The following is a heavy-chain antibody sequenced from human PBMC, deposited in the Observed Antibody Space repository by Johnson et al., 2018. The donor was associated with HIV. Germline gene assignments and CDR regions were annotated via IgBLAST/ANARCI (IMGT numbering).Heavy chain of an antibody. V-gene: IGHV3-43D*03. CDR3: VRVSRLGDITLLSDAFDI. J-gene: IGHJ3*02. CDR2: ISWDGDST. Sequence: VQLVESGGVVVQPGGSLRLSCAASGFTFDDYAMHWVRQAPGKGLEWVSLISWDGDSTYYADSLKGRFTISRDNSKNSLYLQMNSLRAEDTALYYCVRVSRLGDITLLSDAFDIWGQGTMVTVSS. D-gene: IGHD1-14*01. CDR1: GFTFDDYA.